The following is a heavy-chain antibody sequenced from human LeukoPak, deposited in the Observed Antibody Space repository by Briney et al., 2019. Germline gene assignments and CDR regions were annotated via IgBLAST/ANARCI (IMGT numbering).Heavy chain of an antibody. V-gene: IGHV3-23*01. D-gene: IGHD2-15*01. CDR3: AKDLGSGPGGRSGPYDY. Sequence: GGSLRLSCAASGFTFSSYAMSWVRQAPGKGLEWVSAISGSGGSTYYADSVKGRFTISRDNSKNTLYPQMNSLRAEDTAVYYCAKDLGSGPGGRSGPYDYWGQGTLVTVSS. CDR2: ISGSGGST. CDR1: GFTFSSYA. J-gene: IGHJ4*02.